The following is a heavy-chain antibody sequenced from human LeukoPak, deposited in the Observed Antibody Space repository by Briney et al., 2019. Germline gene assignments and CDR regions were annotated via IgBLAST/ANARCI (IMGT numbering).Heavy chain of an antibody. J-gene: IGHJ4*02. V-gene: IGHV1-18*04. D-gene: IGHD5-12*01. CDR1: GYTFTSYG. CDR2: ISAYNGNT. Sequence: ASVKVSCKASGYTFTSYGISWVRQAPGQGLEWMGWISAYNGNTNYAQKLQGRVTMTTDTSTSTAYMELRSLRSDDTAVYYCAGEATYSGYDRLDYWGQGTLVTVSS. CDR3: AGEATYSGYDRLDY.